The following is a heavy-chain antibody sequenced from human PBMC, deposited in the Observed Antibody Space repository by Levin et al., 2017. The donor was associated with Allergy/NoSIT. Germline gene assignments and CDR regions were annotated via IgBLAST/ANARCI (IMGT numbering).Heavy chain of an antibody. J-gene: IGHJ5*02. V-gene: IGHV2-5*02. CDR3: AHTGSSRKKDLELRYFDWPTNPENWFDP. CDR2: IYWDDDK. Sequence: SGPTLVKPTQTLTLTCTFSGFSLSTSGVGVGWIRQPPGKALEWLALIYWDDDKRYSPSLKSRLTITKDTSKNQVVLTMTNMDPVDTATYYCAHTGSSRKKDLELRYFDWPTNPENWFDPWGQGTLVTVSS. D-gene: IGHD3-9*01. CDR1: GFSLSTSGVG.